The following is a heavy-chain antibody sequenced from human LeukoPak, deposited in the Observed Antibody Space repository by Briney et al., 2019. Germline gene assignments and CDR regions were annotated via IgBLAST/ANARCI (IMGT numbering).Heavy chain of an antibody. CDR2: ISSSSSYI. D-gene: IGHD3-22*01. CDR3: ARVQREHWYYYDSSGYYYGSLDY. V-gene: IGHV3-21*01. J-gene: IGHJ4*02. Sequence: GGSLRLSCAASGFTFSSYSMNWVRQAPGKRLEWVSSISSSSSYIYYADSVKGRFTISRDNAKNSLYLQMNSLRAEDTAVYYCARVQREHWYYYDSSGYYYGSLDYWGQGTLVTASS. CDR1: GFTFSSYS.